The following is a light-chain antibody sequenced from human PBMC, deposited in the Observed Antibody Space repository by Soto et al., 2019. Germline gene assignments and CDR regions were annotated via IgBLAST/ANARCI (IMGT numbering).Light chain of an antibody. Sequence: EIVLTQSPGTLSLSPGERATLSCRASQTVSSSYLAWYQQKPGQTPRLLIYDASSRATGIPDRFSGSGSGTDFTLSISRLEPEDFAVYYCQQYGSSITFGQGTKVDIK. J-gene: IGKJ1*01. CDR3: QQYGSSIT. V-gene: IGKV3-20*01. CDR1: QTVSSSY. CDR2: DAS.